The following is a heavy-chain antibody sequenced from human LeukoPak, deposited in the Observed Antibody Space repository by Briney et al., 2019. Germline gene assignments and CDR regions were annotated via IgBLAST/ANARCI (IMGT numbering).Heavy chain of an antibody. D-gene: IGHD3-3*01. CDR1: GYSFTSYW. V-gene: IGHV5-51*01. Sequence: GESLKISCKGSGYSFTSYWIGWVRQMPEKRLEWMGIIYPGYSGTRYSQSFQGQVTISGDKSISTAYLQWSSLKASDTAMYYCARALRFLDSDYWGQGTLVTVSS. J-gene: IGHJ4*02. CDR3: ARALRFLDSDY. CDR2: IYPGYSGT.